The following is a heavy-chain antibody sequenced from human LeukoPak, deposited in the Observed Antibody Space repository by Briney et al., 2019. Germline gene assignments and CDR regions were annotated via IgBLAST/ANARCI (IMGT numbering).Heavy chain of an antibody. Sequence: SETLSLTCTVSGGSLSSSSYYWGWIRQPPGKGLEWIGSIYYSGSTYYNPSLKSRVTISVDTSKNQFSLKLSSVTAADTAVYYCARGRIGYCSSTSCRGIAFDIWGQGTMVTVSS. CDR2: IYYSGST. D-gene: IGHD2-2*01. V-gene: IGHV4-39*01. CDR1: GGSLSSSSYY. CDR3: ARGRIGYCSSTSCRGIAFDI. J-gene: IGHJ3*02.